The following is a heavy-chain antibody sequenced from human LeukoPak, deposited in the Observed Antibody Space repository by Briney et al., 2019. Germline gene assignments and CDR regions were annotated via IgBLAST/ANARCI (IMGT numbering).Heavy chain of an antibody. CDR3: ARPQYGGSYQPFDY. D-gene: IGHD1-26*01. V-gene: IGHV1-3*03. CDR1: GYTFTSYA. CDR2: INAGNGNT. Sequence: ASVKVSCKASGYTFTSYAMHWVRQAPGQRLEWMGWINAGNGNTKYSQEFQGRVTIARDTSASTAYMELSSLRSEDMAVYYCARPQYGGSYQPFDYWGQGTLVTVSS. J-gene: IGHJ4*02.